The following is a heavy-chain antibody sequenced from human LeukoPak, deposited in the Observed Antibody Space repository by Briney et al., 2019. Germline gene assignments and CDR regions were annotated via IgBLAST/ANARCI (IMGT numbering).Heavy chain of an antibody. CDR2: ISGSGGGT. V-gene: IGHV3-23*01. D-gene: IGHD6-19*01. Sequence: GGSLRLSCAASGFTFSSYAMTWVRQAPGKGLEWVSSISGSGGGTYYADSVKGRFTISRDNSKNTLYLQMNSLRDEEQDVYYCAKDAEGYSSGWYDCWGQGSLVTVSS. CDR1: GFTFSSYA. CDR3: AKDAEGYSSGWYDC. J-gene: IGHJ5*01.